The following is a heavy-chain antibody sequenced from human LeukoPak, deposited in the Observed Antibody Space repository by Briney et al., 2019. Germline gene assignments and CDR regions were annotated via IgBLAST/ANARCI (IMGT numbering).Heavy chain of an antibody. J-gene: IGHJ6*03. CDR1: GGSFSGYY. CDR3: ARWGGGEYSSSSAHMDV. Sequence: PSETLSLTCAVYGGSFSGYYWSWIRPPPGRGLEWIWEINHSGSTNYNPSLKSRVTISVDTSKNQFSLKLSSVTAADTAVYYCARWGGGEYSSSSAHMDVWGKGTTVTVSS. V-gene: IGHV4-34*01. D-gene: IGHD6-6*01. CDR2: INHSGST.